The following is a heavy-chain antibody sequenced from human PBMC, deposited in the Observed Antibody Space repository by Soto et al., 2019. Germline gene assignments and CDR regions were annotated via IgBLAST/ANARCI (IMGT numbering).Heavy chain of an antibody. Sequence: SETLSLTCTVSGGSISSYYWSWIRQPPGKGLEWIGYIYYSGSTNYNPSLKSRVTISVDTSKNQFSLKLSSVTAADTAVHYCARTQSSSYGNWFDPWGQGTLVTVSS. CDR2: IYYSGST. D-gene: IGHD6-6*01. J-gene: IGHJ5*02. CDR1: GGSISSYY. V-gene: IGHV4-59*01. CDR3: ARTQSSSYGNWFDP.